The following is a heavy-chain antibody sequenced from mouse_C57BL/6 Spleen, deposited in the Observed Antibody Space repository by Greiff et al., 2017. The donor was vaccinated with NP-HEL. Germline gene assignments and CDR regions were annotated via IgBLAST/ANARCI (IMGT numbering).Heavy chain of an antibody. D-gene: IGHD2-4*01. CDR3: ERSGDYDGFDY. CDR2: LHPNSVST. Sequence: QVQLQQSGAELVKPGASVKLSCKASGYTFTSSWMHWVQQRPGHGLAWLGLLHPNSVSTNYNEQFKSKATLTVDKSSSTAYMQLSSLTSEDSAVFYCERSGDYDGFDYGGKGTTRTGSS. V-gene: IGHV1-64*01. J-gene: IGHJ2*01. CDR1: GYTFTSSW.